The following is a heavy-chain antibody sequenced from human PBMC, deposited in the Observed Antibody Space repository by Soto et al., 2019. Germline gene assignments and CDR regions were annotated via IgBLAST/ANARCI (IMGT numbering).Heavy chain of an antibody. CDR2: IYYSGST. V-gene: IGHV4-31*03. D-gene: IGHD4-17*01. Sequence: QVQLQESGPGLVKPSQTLSLTCTVSGGSISSGGYYWSWIRQHPGKGLAWIGYIYYSGSTYYNPSLKSRVTISVDTSKTQFSLKLSSVTAADTAVYYCASSAVTAPYYYYGMDVWGQGTTVTVSS. CDR1: GGSISSGGYY. J-gene: IGHJ6*02. CDR3: ASSAVTAPYYYYGMDV.